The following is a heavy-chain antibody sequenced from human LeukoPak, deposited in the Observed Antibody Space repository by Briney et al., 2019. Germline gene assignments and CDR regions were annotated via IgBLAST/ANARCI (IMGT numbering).Heavy chain of an antibody. CDR3: AKDWAQYYGSGSYYLG. J-gene: IGHJ4*02. CDR1: GFTFSSYA. D-gene: IGHD3-10*01. Sequence: GGSLRLSCAASGFTFSSYAMSWVRQAPGKGLEWVSVISGSGGSTYYADSVKGRFTISRDNSKNTLYLQMNSLRAEDTAVYYCAKDWAQYYGSGSYYLGWGQGTLVTVSS. CDR2: ISGSGGST. V-gene: IGHV3-23*01.